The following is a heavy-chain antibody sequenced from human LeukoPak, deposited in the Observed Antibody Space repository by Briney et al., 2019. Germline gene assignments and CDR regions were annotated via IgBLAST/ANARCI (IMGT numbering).Heavy chain of an antibody. V-gene: IGHV3-53*01. CDR2: IYVGGST. D-gene: IGHD4-17*01. CDR3: TRAALNDYAAN. J-gene: IGHJ4*02. Sequence: PGGSLRLSCAASGFTVSNSYMSWVRQAPGKGLEWVSMIYVGGSTFYAGSVEGRFTISRDNSKNTLYLQMDSLRAEDTAIYYCTRAALNDYAANWGQGSLVTVSS. CDR1: GFTVSNSY.